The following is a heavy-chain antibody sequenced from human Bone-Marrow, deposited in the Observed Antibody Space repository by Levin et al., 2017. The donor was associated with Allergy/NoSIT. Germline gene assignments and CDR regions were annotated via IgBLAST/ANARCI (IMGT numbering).Heavy chain of an antibody. CDR3: AKYNCSGGCCFPLSAYND. CDR1: GFSFGDYP. V-gene: IGHV3-49*03. D-gene: IGHD2-15*01. Sequence: GGSLRLSCAGSGFSFGDYPMSWFRQAPGKGLEWVGSLRNKANGGTTQYAASVKYRFTISRDDSKNIAYLQMNSLKTEDTGRYVCAKYNCSGGCCFPLSAYNDWGQGTLVTVSS. J-gene: IGHJ4*02. CDR2: LRNKANGGTT.